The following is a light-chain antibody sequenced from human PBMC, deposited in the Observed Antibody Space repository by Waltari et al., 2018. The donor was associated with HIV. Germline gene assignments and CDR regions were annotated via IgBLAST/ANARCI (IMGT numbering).Light chain of an antibody. CDR2: KDT. V-gene: IGLV3-25*03. CDR1: ALPKQY. J-gene: IGLJ3*02. CDR3: QSADSSGTWV. Sequence: SYELTQPPSVSVSPVQTARNTCPGDALPKQYTYWYHQKPGQAPVLVIYKDTERPSGIPERFSGSSSGTTVTLTISGVQAEDEADYYCQSADSSGTWVFGGGTKLTVL.